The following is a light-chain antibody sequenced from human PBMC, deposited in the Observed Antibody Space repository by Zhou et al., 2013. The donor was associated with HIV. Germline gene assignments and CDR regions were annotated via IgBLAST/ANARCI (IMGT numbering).Light chain of an antibody. CDR3: QQSHSTPPT. CDR1: QDISNY. V-gene: IGKV1-33*01. Sequence: DIQMTQSPSSLSASVGDRVTITCQASQDISNYLNWYQQKPGKAPKLLIYDASNLETGVPSRFSGSGSGTDFTLTINSLQPEDFASYYCQQSHSTPPTFGQGTKVEVK. CDR2: DAS. J-gene: IGKJ1*01.